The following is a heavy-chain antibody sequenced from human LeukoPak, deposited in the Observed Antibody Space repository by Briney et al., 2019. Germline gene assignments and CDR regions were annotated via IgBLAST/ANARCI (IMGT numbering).Heavy chain of an antibody. J-gene: IGHJ4*02. CDR1: GFTVSSNY. CDR3: ARGQIYGTGSYFFDH. V-gene: IGHV3-66*01. Sequence: GGSLRLSCVASGFTVSSNYMSWVRQTPGQGRLEWVSVIYTDGRTFYTGSVTGRLTISRDNSKNTLYLQMNSLRAEDTAVYYCARGQIYGTGSYFFDHWGQGTLVTVSS. D-gene: IGHD3-10*01. CDR2: IYTDGRT.